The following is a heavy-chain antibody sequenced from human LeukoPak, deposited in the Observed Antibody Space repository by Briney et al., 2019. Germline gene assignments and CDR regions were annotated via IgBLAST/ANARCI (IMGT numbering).Heavy chain of an antibody. D-gene: IGHD1-26*01. Sequence: ASVKVSCKASGYTFTGYYMHWVRQAPGQGLEWMGWINPNSGGTNYAQKFQGRVTMTRDTSISTAYMELSRLRSDDTAVYYCAREVADSGAGRDSGYSDYWGQGTLVTVSS. CDR1: GYTFTGYY. J-gene: IGHJ4*02. V-gene: IGHV1-2*02. CDR2: INPNSGGT. CDR3: AREVADSGAGRDSGYSDY.